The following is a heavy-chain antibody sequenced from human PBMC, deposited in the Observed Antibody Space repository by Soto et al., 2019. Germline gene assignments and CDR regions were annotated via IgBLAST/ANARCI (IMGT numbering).Heavy chain of an antibody. J-gene: IGHJ2*01. V-gene: IGHV3-30*18. CDR2: ISYDGDYK. CDR3: AKGTTVTPWRYLDL. Sequence: QEQLVESGGGVVQPGRSLRLSCEASRFTFSSYGMHWVRQAPGKGLEWVAVISYDGDYKNYADSVKGRFTISRDNSKNTLYLHMNSLRGEDTAVYYCAKGTTVTPWRYLDLWGRGTLGSVSS. CDR1: RFTFSSYG. D-gene: IGHD4-17*01.